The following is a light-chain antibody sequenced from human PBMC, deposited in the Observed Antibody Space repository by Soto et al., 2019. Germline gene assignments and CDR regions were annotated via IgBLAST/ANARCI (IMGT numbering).Light chain of an antibody. Sequence: ETVMTQSPVTLSVSPGERATLSCRASQSVSSNLAWYQQKPGQAPRLLIYGASTRATGIPASFSGSGSGTEFTLTISSLQSEDFAVYYCQQYNNWPRTFCQGTKVEIK. V-gene: IGKV3-15*01. CDR3: QQYNNWPRT. CDR1: QSVSSN. J-gene: IGKJ1*01. CDR2: GAS.